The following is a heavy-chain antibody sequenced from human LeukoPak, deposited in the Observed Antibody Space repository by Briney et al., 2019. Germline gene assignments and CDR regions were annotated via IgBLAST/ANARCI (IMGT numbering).Heavy chain of an antibody. CDR3: ARSNIAATNLYYHYYGMDV. Sequence: PGGSLRLSCAASGFTFSSYEMNWVRQAPGKGLEWVSYISSSGSTIYYADSVKGRFTISRDNAKNSLYLQMISLRAEDTAVYYCARSNIAATNLYYHYYGMDVWGQGTTVTVSS. D-gene: IGHD5-12*01. V-gene: IGHV3-48*03. CDR1: GFTFSSYE. CDR2: ISSSGSTI. J-gene: IGHJ6*02.